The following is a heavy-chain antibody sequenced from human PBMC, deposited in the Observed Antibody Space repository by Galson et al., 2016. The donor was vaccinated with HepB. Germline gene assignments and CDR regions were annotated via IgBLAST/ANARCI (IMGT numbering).Heavy chain of an antibody. J-gene: IGHJ4*02. Sequence: SVKVSCKASGYTFSIYGITWVRQAPGQGLEWMGWISKTNTNYAQKLQGRVTMTTDTSTSAAYMELRSLRSDDTAVYYCARAEGPNTSGWPFDFWGQGTQVTVSS. CDR1: GYTFSIYG. CDR3: ARAEGPNTSGWPFDF. V-gene: IGHV1-18*01. D-gene: IGHD6-19*01. CDR2: ISKTNT.